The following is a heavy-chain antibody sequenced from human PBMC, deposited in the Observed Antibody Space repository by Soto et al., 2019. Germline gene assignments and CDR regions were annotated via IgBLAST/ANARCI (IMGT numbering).Heavy chain of an antibody. CDR2: IKQDGSEQ. CDR1: GFTLSSYW. D-gene: IGHD6-19*01. Sequence: EVQLVESGGGLVQPGGSLRLSCGASGFTLSSYWMSWVRQAPGKGLEWVANIKQDGSEQYYVYSVKGRFTISRDNAKNSLYLQMNSLRAEDTAVYYCASPSAVTATGGFDIWGQGTMVTVSS. CDR3: ASPSAVTATGGFDI. V-gene: IGHV3-7*01. J-gene: IGHJ3*02.